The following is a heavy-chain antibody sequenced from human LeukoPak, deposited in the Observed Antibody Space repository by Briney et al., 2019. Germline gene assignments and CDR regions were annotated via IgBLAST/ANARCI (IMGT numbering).Heavy chain of an antibody. V-gene: IGHV4-39*01. CDR2: IHYSGST. D-gene: IGHD2-8*01. Sequence: SETLPLTCTVSGGSISSSSYYWGWIRQAPGKGLEWIGSIHYSGSTYYNPSLKSRVTISVDTSKNQFSLNLSSVTAADTAVYYCARIRCGQTDNICYNYWGQGTLVTVSP. J-gene: IGHJ4*02. CDR3: ARIRCGQTDNICYNY. CDR1: GGSISSSSYY.